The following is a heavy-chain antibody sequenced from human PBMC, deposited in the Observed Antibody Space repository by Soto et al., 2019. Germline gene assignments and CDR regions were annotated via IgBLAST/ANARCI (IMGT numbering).Heavy chain of an antibody. V-gene: IGHV3-15*01. CDR3: TTDLLADILTGYRLDYYFDY. Sequence: PGGSLRLSCAASGFTFSNAWMSWVRQAPGKGLEWVGRIKSKTDGGTTDYAAPVKGRFTISRDDSKNTLYLQMNSLKTEDTAVYYCTTDLLADILTGYRLDYYFDYWGQGTLVTVSS. J-gene: IGHJ4*02. CDR1: GFTFSNAW. CDR2: IKSKTDGGTT. D-gene: IGHD3-9*01.